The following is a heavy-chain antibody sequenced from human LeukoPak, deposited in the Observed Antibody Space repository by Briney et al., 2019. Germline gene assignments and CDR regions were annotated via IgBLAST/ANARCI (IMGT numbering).Heavy chain of an antibody. CDR1: GGTFSSYA. J-gene: IGHJ4*02. V-gene: IGHV1-69*13. CDR2: IIPIFGTA. Sequence: SVKVSCKASGGTFSSYAISWVRQAPGQGLEWMGGIIPIFGTANYAQKFQGRVTITADESTSTAYMELSSLRSEDTAVYYCARDYTIFGVVNGIDYWGQGTLVTVSS. D-gene: IGHD3-3*01. CDR3: ARDYTIFGVVNGIDY.